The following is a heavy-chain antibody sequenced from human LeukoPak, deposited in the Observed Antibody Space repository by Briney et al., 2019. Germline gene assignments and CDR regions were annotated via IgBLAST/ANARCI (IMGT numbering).Heavy chain of an antibody. CDR2: ISSSSSTI. CDR3: AREGSSSWQYYYYGMDV. J-gene: IGHJ6*02. Sequence: GGSLRLSCAASGFTFSSYSMNWVRQAPGKGLEWVSYISSSSSTIYYADSVKGRFIISRDNAKNSLYLQMNSLRDEDTAVYYCAREGSSSWQYYYYGMDVWGQGTTVTVSS. CDR1: GFTFSSYS. V-gene: IGHV3-48*02. D-gene: IGHD6-13*01.